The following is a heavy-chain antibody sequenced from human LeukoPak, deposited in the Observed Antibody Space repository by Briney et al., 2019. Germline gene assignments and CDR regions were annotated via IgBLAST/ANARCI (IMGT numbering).Heavy chain of an antibody. V-gene: IGHV3-30*03. D-gene: IGHD3-3*01. CDR2: ISYDGSNK. CDR1: GFTFSSYG. CDR3: ARGEPRPHLEWSTYYYYYGMDV. Sequence: GRSLRLSCAASGFTFSSYGMHWVRQAPGKGLEWVAVISYDGSNKYYADSVKGRFTISRDNSKNTLYLKMNSLRAEDTAVYYCARGEPRPHLEWSTYYYYYGMDVWGQGTTVTVSS. J-gene: IGHJ6*02.